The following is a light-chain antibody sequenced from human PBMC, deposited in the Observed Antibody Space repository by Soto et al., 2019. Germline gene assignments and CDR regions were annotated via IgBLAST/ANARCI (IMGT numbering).Light chain of an antibody. V-gene: IGKV4-1*01. Sequence: DIVMTQSPDSLAVSLGEEATINCKSSQSLLFSTRNMNYLAWYQQKPGQPPKLLIYWASTRESGVPERFSGSGSATDFTLTISSLQPEDVAAYYCQKYNSAPLTFGGGTKVDIK. CDR3: QKYNSAPLT. J-gene: IGKJ4*01. CDR2: WAS. CDR1: QSLLFSTRNMNY.